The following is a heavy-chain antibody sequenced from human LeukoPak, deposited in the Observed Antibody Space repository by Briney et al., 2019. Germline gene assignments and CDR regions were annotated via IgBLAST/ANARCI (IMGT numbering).Heavy chain of an antibody. Sequence: PGGSLRLSCAASGFTFSSYEMNWVRQAPGKGLEWVSYISSSGSTIYYADSVKGRFTISRDNAKNSLYLQMNSLRAGDTAVYYCARGAAMVYYFDYWGQGTLVTVSS. J-gene: IGHJ4*02. CDR3: ARGAAMVYYFDY. CDR2: ISSSGSTI. D-gene: IGHD5-18*01. V-gene: IGHV3-48*03. CDR1: GFTFSSYE.